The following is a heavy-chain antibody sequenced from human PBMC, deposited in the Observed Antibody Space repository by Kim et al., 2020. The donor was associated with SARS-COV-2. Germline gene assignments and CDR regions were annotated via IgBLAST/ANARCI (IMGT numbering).Heavy chain of an antibody. V-gene: IGHV3-23*01. D-gene: IGHD1-26*01. CDR3: VSSALGGATSYYGMDV. CDR2: ISGSGGST. CDR1: GFTFSSYA. Sequence: GGSLRLSCAASGFTFSSYAMSWVRQAPGKGLEWVSAISGSGGSTYYADSVKGRFTISRDNSKNTLYLQMNSLRAEDTAVYYCVSSALGGATSYYGMDVWGQGTTVTVSS. J-gene: IGHJ6*02.